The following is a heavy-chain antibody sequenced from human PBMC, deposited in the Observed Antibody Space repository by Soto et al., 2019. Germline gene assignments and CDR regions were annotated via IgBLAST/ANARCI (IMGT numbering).Heavy chain of an antibody. CDR3: ASPKIAFYNWFDP. CDR1: GCSISSGDYY. V-gene: IGHV4-30-4*01. Sequence: SETLSLTCTVSGCSISSGDYYWSWIRKPPGKGLEWIGYIYYSGSTYYNPSLKSRVTISVDTSKNQFSLKLSSVTAADTAVYYCASPKIAFYNWFDPWGQGTLVTVSS. D-gene: IGHD3-3*02. J-gene: IGHJ5*02. CDR2: IYYSGST.